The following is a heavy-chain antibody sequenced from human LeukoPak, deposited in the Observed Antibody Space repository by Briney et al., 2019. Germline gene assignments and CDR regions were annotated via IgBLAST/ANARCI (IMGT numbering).Heavy chain of an antibody. V-gene: IGHV3-15*04. CDR3: TTECSGYDLIDY. D-gene: IGHD5-12*01. CDR2: IESKTDGGTT. J-gene: IGHJ4*02. Sequence: GGSLRLSCAASGFTFSNAWISWVRQAPGKGLEWVGRIESKTDGGTTDYAAPVKGRFTISRDDSKNTLYLQMNSLKTEDTAVYYCTTECSGYDLIDYWGQGTLVTVSS. CDR1: GFTFSNAW.